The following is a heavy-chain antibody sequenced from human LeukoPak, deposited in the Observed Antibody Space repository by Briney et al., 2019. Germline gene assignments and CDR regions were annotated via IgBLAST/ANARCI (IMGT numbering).Heavy chain of an antibody. D-gene: IGHD3-10*01. Sequence: GGSLRLSCTASGFTFSSYWMHWIRQAPGKGLVWVSHIKSDGSGINYADSVKGRFTISRDNAKNTLYLQMNSLRAEDTAVYYCTSGSYYNDYGGQGTLVTVSS. CDR2: IKSDGSGI. CDR3: TSGSYYNDY. J-gene: IGHJ4*02. CDR1: GFTFSSYW. V-gene: IGHV3-74*01.